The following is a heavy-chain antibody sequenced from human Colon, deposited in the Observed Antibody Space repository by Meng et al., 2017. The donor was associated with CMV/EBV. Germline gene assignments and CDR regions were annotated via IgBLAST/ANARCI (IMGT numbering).Heavy chain of an antibody. CDR1: GFTFSDYY. Sequence: GESLKISCTASGFTFSDYYMGWVRQAPGKGLEWVAAITADRRFMYYADSVKGRFVISRDNAKNSLFLQMNYLSADDTAVYYCAARSAFDYWGQGTLVTVSS. J-gene: IGHJ4*02. V-gene: IGHV3-21*06. CDR2: ITADRRFM. CDR3: AARSAFDY. D-gene: IGHD1-26*01.